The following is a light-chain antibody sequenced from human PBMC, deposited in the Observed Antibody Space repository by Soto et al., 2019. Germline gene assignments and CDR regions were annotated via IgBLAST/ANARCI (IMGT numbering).Light chain of an antibody. J-gene: IGLJ2*01. V-gene: IGLV8-61*01. CDR3: VLYMGSGPLRV. CDR1: SGSVSTSYY. CDR2: STN. Sequence: QTVVTQEPSFSVSPGGTVTLTCGLSSGSVSTSYYPSWYQQTPGQAPRTLIYSTNTRSSGVPDRFSGSILGNKAALTITGAQADDESDYYCVLYMGSGPLRVFGGGTKVTVL.